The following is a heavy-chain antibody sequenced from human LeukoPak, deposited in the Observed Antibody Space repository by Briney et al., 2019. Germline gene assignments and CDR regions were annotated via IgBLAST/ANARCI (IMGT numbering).Heavy chain of an antibody. Sequence: GGSLRLSCAASGFTFSSYSMNWVRQAPGKGLEWVSSISSSSSCIYYADSVKGRFTISRDNAKNSLYLQMNSLRAEDTAVYYCARDPPRGFGESFDYWGQGTLATVSS. D-gene: IGHD3-10*01. CDR2: ISSSSSCI. J-gene: IGHJ4*02. CDR1: GFTFSSYS. CDR3: ARDPPRGFGESFDY. V-gene: IGHV3-21*01.